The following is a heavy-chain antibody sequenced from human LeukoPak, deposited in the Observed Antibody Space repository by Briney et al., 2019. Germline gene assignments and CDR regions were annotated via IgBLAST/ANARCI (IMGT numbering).Heavy chain of an antibody. CDR1: GFTFSNYG. CDR2: IYYGGVNK. J-gene: IGHJ4*02. CDR3: AKDLTLRPTYCRETNCRRYYFYA. V-gene: IGHV3-30*18. D-gene: IGHD2-21*01. Sequence: GGSLRLSCAASGFTFSNYGMHWVRQAHGKGLEWFAVIYYGGVNKHYADSVKGRFTISRDNARNTLFLEMDSLRGDDTAVYFCAKDLTLRPTYCRETNCRRYYFYAWGQGTLVTVSS.